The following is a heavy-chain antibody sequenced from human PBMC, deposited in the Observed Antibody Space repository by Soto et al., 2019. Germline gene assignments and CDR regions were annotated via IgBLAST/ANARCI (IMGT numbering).Heavy chain of an antibody. Sequence: SVKASCKASGGTFSSYTISWVRQAPGQGLEWMGRIIPILGIANYAQKFQGRVTITADKSTSTAYMELSSLRSEDTAVYYCAREIDIVVVVAASLDAFDIWGQGTMVTVSS. CDR3: AREIDIVVVVAASLDAFDI. V-gene: IGHV1-69*04. D-gene: IGHD2-15*01. CDR1: GGTFSSYT. CDR2: IIPILGIA. J-gene: IGHJ3*02.